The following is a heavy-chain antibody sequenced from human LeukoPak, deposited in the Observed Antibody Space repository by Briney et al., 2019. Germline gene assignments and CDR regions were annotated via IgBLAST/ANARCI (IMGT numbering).Heavy chain of an antibody. CDR2: IIPIFGTA. D-gene: IGHD3-22*01. J-gene: IGHJ5*02. CDR3: ARARSPSSGYLLRDHNWFDP. Sequence: ASVKVSCKASGGTFSSYAISWVRQAPGQGLEWMGGIIPIFGTANYAQKLQGRVTTTTDESTSTAYMELSSLRSEDTAVYYCARARSPSSGYLLRDHNWFDPWGQGTLVTVSS. CDR1: GGTFSSYA. V-gene: IGHV1-69*05.